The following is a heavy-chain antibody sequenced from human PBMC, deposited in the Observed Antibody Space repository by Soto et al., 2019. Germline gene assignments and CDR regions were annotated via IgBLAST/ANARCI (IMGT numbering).Heavy chain of an antibody. CDR1: VLTFNSYS. V-gene: IGHV3-48*02. J-gene: IGHJ4*02. Sequence: GGYLGIACAASVLTFNSYSMNWVRQAPGKGLEWVSYISSSSTTIYYADSVKGRFTISRDNAKNSPYLQMNSLRDEDTAVYYCATVGYSNDYDYWGQGTLVTVSS. CDR2: ISSSSTTI. CDR3: ATVGYSNDYDY. D-gene: IGHD4-4*01.